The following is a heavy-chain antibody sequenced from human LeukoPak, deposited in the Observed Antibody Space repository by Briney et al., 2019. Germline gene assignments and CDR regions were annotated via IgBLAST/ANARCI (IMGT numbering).Heavy chain of an antibody. Sequence: SETLSLTCTVSGGSISSSSYYWGRIRQPPGKGLEWIGSIYYSGSTYYNPSLKSRVTISVDTSKNQFSLKLSSVTAADTAVYYCASYAMVRGVTGGWYWGQGTLVTVSS. V-gene: IGHV4-39*01. CDR2: IYYSGST. CDR3: ASYAMVRGVTGGWY. CDR1: GGSISSSSYY. D-gene: IGHD3-10*01. J-gene: IGHJ4*02.